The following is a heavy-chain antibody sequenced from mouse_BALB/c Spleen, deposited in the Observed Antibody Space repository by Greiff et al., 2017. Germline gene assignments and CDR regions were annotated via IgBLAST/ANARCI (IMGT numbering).Heavy chain of an antibody. J-gene: IGHJ4*01. Sequence: EVKLMESGGGLVQPGGSLRLSCATSGFTFTDYYMSWVRQPPGKALEWLGFIRNKANGYTTEYSASVKGRFTISRDNSQSILYLQMNTLRAEDSATYYCARDRAGAMDYWGQGTSVTVSS. CDR2: IRNKANGYTT. V-gene: IGHV7-3*02. CDR1: GFTFTDYY. CDR3: ARDRAGAMDY.